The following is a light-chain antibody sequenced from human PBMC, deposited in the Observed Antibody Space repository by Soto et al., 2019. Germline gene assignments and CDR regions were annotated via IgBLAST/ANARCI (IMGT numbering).Light chain of an antibody. CDR2: GAS. J-gene: IGKJ4*01. CDR1: QSVSSSY. V-gene: IGKV3-20*01. Sequence: EIVLTQSPGTLSLSPGERATLSCRASQSVSSSYLAWYQQKPGQAPRLLIYGASNKATGIPDRFSGSGSGTDFTLTISRLEPEDFAVYYCQQYGRSSLTFGGGTKVESK. CDR3: QQYGRSSLT.